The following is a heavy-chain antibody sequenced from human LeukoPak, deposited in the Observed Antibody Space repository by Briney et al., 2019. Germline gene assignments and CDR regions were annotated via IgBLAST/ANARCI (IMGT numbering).Heavy chain of an antibody. D-gene: IGHD6-19*01. J-gene: IGHJ4*02. CDR2: IGTIISTT. CDR3: ARNVYDLRGQWLVPGFDY. Sequence: GGSLRLSCAASGFTFGSYGINWVRQAPGKGLEWVSYIGTIISTTYYADSVKGRFTVSRDDAKSSLYLQMSSLRAEDTAVYYCARNVYDLRGQWLVPGFDYWGQGTLVTVSS. V-gene: IGHV3-48*03. CDR1: GFTFGSYG.